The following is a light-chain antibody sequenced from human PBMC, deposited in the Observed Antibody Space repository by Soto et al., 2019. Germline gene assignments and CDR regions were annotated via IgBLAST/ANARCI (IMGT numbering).Light chain of an antibody. Sequence: DIQMTQSPSSLSASVGDRVTITCRASQSISSWLNWYQQKPGKAPKLLIYAASSLQSGVPSRFSGSGSGTDFTLTISSLQPEDFATYYCQQSYSNPRTFGQGTKVDIK. CDR3: QQSYSNPRT. CDR2: AAS. J-gene: IGKJ1*01. V-gene: IGKV1-39*01. CDR1: QSISSW.